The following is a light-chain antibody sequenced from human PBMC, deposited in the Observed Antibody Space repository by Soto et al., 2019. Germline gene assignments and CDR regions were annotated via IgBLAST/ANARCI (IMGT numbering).Light chain of an antibody. J-gene: IGLJ1*01. Sequence: QSVLTQPASVSGSPGQSITISCTGTSSDVGGYNYVSWYQQHPGKAPKLMIYEVSNRLSGVSNRFSGSKSGNTASLTISGLQAEDEADYYCTSFTRSSTFVFGTGTKVTVL. V-gene: IGLV2-14*01. CDR2: EVS. CDR1: SSDVGGYNY. CDR3: TSFTRSSTFV.